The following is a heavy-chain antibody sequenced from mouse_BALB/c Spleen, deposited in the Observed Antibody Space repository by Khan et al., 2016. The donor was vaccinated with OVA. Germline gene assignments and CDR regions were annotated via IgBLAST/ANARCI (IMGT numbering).Heavy chain of an antibody. CDR3: TNNGSSSGGFTY. Sequence: VQLQQSGAELAKPGASVKMSCKASGYTFTSYWMHWVKQRPGQGLEWIGYINPRSDYTEYNQKFKDKATLSADKSSSTASMQLTSLTSEASAFYYGTNNGSSSGGFTYWGQGTLVTVSA. CDR1: GYTFTSYW. D-gene: IGHD1-1*01. V-gene: IGHV1-7*01. CDR2: INPRSDYT. J-gene: IGHJ3*01.